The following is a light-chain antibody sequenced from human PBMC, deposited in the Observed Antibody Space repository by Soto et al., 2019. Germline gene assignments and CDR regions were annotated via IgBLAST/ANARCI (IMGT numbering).Light chain of an antibody. V-gene: IGLV2-8*01. CDR2: EVS. Sequence: QSALTQPPSASGSPGQSVTISCTGTSSDVGGYNYVSWYQQHPGKAPKLMIYEVSKRPSGVPDRFSGSKSGNTASLTVSGLQAEDEADYYCSSYAGSNNPYVFGTGTKPTVL. J-gene: IGLJ1*01. CDR1: SSDVGGYNY. CDR3: SSYAGSNNPYV.